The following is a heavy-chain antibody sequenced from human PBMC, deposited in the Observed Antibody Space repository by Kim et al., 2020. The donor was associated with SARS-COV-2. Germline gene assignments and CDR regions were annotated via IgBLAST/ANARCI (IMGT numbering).Heavy chain of an antibody. J-gene: IGHJ6*03. CDR1: GYTFTSYA. CDR2: INAGNGNT. CDR3: GRVLSTTIFGVVKNYYYYYMDV. Sequence: ASVKVSCKSSGYTFTSYAMHWVRQAPGQRLDWMGWINAGNGNTKYSQKFQGRVTITRDTSASTAYMELSRLRSEDTAVYYCGRVLSTTIFGVVKNYYYYYMDVWGEGTTGTVSS. V-gene: IGHV1-3*01. D-gene: IGHD3-3*01.